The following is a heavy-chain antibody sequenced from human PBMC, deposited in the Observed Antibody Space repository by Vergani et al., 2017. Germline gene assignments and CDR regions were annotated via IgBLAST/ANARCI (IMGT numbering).Heavy chain of an antibody. Sequence: QVQLVQSGAEVKKPGSSVKVSCKASGGTFSSYTISWVRPAPGQGLEWMGRIIPILGIATYAQKFQGRVTITADKSTSTAYMELSSLRSEDKAVYYCARTTHPYGMEVWGQGTTVTVSS. D-gene: IGHD4-11*01. V-gene: IGHV1-69*02. CDR2: IIPILGIA. J-gene: IGHJ6*02. CDR3: ARTTHPYGMEV. CDR1: GGTFSSYT.